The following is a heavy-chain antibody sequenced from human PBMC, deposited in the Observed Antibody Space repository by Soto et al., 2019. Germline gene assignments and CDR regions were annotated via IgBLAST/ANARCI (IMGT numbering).Heavy chain of an antibody. CDR2: IYYSGSI. Sequence: SETLSLTCTVSGGSISSYYWSWIRQPPGKGLEWIGYIYYSGSINYNPSLKSRVTISVDTSKNQFSLKLSSVTAADTAVYYCARRYSSSFDYWGQGTLVTVSS. V-gene: IGHV4-59*08. CDR1: GGSISSYY. J-gene: IGHJ4*02. CDR3: ARRYSSSFDY. D-gene: IGHD6-13*01.